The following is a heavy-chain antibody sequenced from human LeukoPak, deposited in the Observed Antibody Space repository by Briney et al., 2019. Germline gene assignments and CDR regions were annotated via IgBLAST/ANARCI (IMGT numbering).Heavy chain of an antibody. D-gene: IGHD3-16*01. V-gene: IGHV3-15*01. J-gene: IGHJ4*02. CDR2: IKRKSDGGTT. CDR1: GFPFSNAY. CDR3: TTDVFYGTVDY. Sequence: GGSLRLSCAASGFPFSNAYMSWVRQAPGKGLEWVGRIKRKSDGGTTDYAAHVKGRFTISRDDSKNTLYLQMNSLKTEDTAVYYCTTDVFYGTVDYWGQGTLVAVSS.